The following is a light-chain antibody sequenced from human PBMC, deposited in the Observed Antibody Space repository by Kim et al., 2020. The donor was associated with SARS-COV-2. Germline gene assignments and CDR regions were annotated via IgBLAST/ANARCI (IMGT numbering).Light chain of an antibody. CDR2: YDS. CDR1: NDGSES. V-gene: IGLV3-21*04. Sequence: APGKAARITCGGNNDGSESEHWYQQQPGQAPALVIYYDSDRPSGIPERFSVSNSENTATLTISRVEAGDEADDDCQVWDRSSDHWVFGGGTQLTVL. J-gene: IGLJ3*02. CDR3: QVWDRSSDHWV.